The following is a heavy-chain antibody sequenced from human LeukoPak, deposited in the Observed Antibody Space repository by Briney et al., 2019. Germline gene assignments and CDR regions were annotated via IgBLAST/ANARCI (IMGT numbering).Heavy chain of an antibody. J-gene: IGHJ4*02. CDR3: ARDRYNWNPKRGYFDY. CDR2: INPSGGRT. D-gene: IGHD1-1*01. V-gene: IGHV1-46*01. CDR1: GYTFTSYY. Sequence: ASVKVSCKASGYTFTSYYMHWVRQAPGQGLEWMGIINPSGGRTSYAQKFQGRVTMTRDMSTSTAYMELSSLRSEDTAVYYCARDRYNWNPKRGYFDYWGQGTLVTVSS.